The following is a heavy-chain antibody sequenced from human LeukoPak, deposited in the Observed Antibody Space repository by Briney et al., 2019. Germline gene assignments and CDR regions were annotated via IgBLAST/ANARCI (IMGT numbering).Heavy chain of an antibody. CDR2: ISSSSSTI. CDR3: ARETRYSSDY. J-gene: IGHJ4*02. D-gene: IGHD6-13*01. V-gene: IGHV3-48*04. Sequence: GGSLRLSCAASGFAFSGYSMNWVRQAPGKGLEYVSYISSSSSTIYYVDSVKGRFTISRDNAKNSLYLQMNSLRAEDTAVYYCARETRYSSDYWGQGTLVTVSS. CDR1: GFAFSGYS.